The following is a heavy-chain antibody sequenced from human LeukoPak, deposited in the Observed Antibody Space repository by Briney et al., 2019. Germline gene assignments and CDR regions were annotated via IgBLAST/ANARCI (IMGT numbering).Heavy chain of an antibody. V-gene: IGHV1-2*02. Sequence: GASVKVSCKASGYTFTGYYMHWVRQAPGQGLEWMGWINPNSGGTNYAQKFQGRVTMTRDTSISTAYMELSRLRSDDTAVYYCARDSYGSGISNWFDPWGQGTLVTVSS. CDR2: INPNSGGT. CDR3: ARDSYGSGISNWFDP. D-gene: IGHD3-10*01. J-gene: IGHJ5*02. CDR1: GYTFTGYY.